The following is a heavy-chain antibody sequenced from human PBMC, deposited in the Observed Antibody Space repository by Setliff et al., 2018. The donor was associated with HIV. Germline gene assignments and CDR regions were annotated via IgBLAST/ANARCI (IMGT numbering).Heavy chain of an antibody. D-gene: IGHD1-1*01. J-gene: IGHJ3*02. Sequence: ASVKVSCKASGYTFTTYGFNWVRQAPGQGLEWMGWISASSDNTNYAQKFQGRVSLTTDTSTNTVYMELKSLRSDDTAVYFCARGQLDRHLRSDVPFDIWGQGTMVTVSS. V-gene: IGHV1-18*01. CDR3: ARGQLDRHLRSDVPFDI. CDR2: ISASSDNT. CDR1: GYTFTTYG.